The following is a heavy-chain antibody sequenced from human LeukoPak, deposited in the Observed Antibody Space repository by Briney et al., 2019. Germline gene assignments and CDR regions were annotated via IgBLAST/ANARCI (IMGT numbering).Heavy chain of an antibody. CDR1: GFTFSDYY. CDR3: ASLRTHNWNDH. Sequence: GGSLRLSCAASGFTFSDYYMSWIRQAPGKGLEWVSYISSSGSTIYHADSVKGRFTISRDNAKNSLYLQMNSLRAEDTAVYYCASLRTHNWNDHWGQGTLVTVSS. J-gene: IGHJ5*02. CDR2: ISSSGSTI. V-gene: IGHV3-11*04.